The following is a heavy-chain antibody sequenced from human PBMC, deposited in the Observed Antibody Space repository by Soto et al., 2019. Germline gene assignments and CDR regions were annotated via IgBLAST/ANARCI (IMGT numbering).Heavy chain of an antibody. Sequence: GGFLRLSCAASGYTFSSYGMQCVRQAPGKGLEWVEVISYDGSNKYYADSVKGRFTISRDNSKNTLYLQMNSLRAGDTAVYYCTKDLGWTTISCQNNWFDPWGQGT. V-gene: IGHV3-30*18. J-gene: IGHJ5*02. CDR2: ISYDGSNK. CDR1: GYTFSSYG. D-gene: IGHD2-2*01. CDR3: TKDLGWTTISCQNNWFDP.